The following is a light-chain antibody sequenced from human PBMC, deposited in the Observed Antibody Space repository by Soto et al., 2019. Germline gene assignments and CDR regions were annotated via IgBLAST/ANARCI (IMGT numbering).Light chain of an antibody. CDR3: QQSNNWPST. Sequence: IVMSHSPATLSVPPEERATLSCRASQSVSSNLAWYQHRPGQAPRLLIYGASTGGTGVPARFSGSGSGTEFNLTISGLQSEDFAVYYCQQSNNWPSTFGEGTKADIK. J-gene: IGKJ4*02. CDR1: QSVSSN. CDR2: GAS. V-gene: IGKV3-15*01.